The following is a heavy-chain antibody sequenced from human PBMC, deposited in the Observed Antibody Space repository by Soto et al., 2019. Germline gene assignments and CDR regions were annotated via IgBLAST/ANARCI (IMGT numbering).Heavy chain of an antibody. CDR3: AGPGYSSQDY. V-gene: IGHV3-23*01. J-gene: IGHJ4*02. Sequence: PGGSLRLSCAASGFAFSSFALSWVRQAPGKGLEWVSAVSGSGDGTDYADSVKGRFTISRDNSKNTLYLQMSSLRVDDTAVYYCAGPGYSSQDYWGQGTLVTVSS. D-gene: IGHD5-18*01. CDR1: GFAFSSFA. CDR2: VSGSGDGT.